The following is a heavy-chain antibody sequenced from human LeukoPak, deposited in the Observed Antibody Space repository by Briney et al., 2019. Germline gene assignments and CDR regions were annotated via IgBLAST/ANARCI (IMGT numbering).Heavy chain of an antibody. CDR2: VDPEDGET. CDR1: GGTFSSYT. CDR3: AMLGSGSSYYFDY. Sequence: ASVKVSCKASGGTFSSYTISWVRQAPGKGLEWMGLVDPEDGETIYAEKFQGRVTITADTSTDTAYMELSSLRSEDTAVYYCAMLGSGSSYYFDYWGQGTLVTVSS. V-gene: IGHV1-69-2*01. J-gene: IGHJ4*02. D-gene: IGHD1-26*01.